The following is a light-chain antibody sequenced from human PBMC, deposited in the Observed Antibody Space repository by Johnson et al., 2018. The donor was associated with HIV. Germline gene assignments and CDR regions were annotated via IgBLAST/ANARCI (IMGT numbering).Light chain of an antibody. CDR2: DND. CDR3: GTWDSSLSDYV. V-gene: IGLV1-51*01. CDR1: SSNIGNNY. J-gene: IGLJ1*01. Sequence: QAVLTQPPSMSAAPGQKVTISFSGSSSNIGNNYVSWYQQLPGTAPKLLIYDNDKRPSGIPDRFSGSKSGTSATLGITGLQTGDEADYYCGTWDSSLSDYVFGAGTKVTVL.